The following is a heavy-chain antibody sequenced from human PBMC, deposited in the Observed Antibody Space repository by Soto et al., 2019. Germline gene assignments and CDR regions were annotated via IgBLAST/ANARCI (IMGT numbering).Heavy chain of an antibody. CDR1: GFIFENFG. V-gene: IGHV3-23*01. J-gene: IGHJ5*02. CDR3: AKNQGVELVPLATVDWFDP. CDR2: ISGSGFKK. D-gene: IGHD1-26*01. Sequence: GGSLRLSCAASGFIFENFGMSWVRQAPGKGLEWVSSISGSGFKKYYADSVKGRFTISRDNSKSTVYLELNNLSAEDTAVYHCAKNQGVELVPLATVDWFDPWGQGSVVTVSS.